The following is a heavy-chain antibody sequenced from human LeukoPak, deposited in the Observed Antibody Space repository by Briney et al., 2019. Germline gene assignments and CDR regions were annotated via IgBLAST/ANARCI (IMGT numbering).Heavy chain of an antibody. D-gene: IGHD6-19*01. CDR2: IYSAGIT. CDR3: VRGGTPGYSSGRIDY. J-gene: IGHJ4*02. CDR1: GFTVSSNY. V-gene: IGHV3-53*04. Sequence: PGGSLRLSCVASGFTVSSNYMSWVRQAPGKGLEWVSVIYSAGITYYADSVKGRFTISTRNSKNALYLQMSSLRVEDTAVYYCVRGGTPGYSSGRIDYWGQGTLVTVSS.